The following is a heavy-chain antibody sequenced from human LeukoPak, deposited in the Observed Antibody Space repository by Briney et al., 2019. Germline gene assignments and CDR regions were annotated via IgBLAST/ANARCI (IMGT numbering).Heavy chain of an antibody. V-gene: IGHV3-48*03. Sequence: GGSLILSCAASGFTFSSYAMNWVRQAPGKGLEWVSYISDGGSTIYYADSVKGRFTISRDNAKNSLYLQMNSLRAEDTALYYCARALHFDLWGRGTLVTVSS. D-gene: IGHD1-26*01. CDR1: GFTFSSYA. J-gene: IGHJ2*01. CDR2: ISDGGSTI. CDR3: ARALHFDL.